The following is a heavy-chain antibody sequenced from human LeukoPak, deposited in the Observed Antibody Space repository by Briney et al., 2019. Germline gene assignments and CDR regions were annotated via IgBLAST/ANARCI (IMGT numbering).Heavy chain of an antibody. Sequence: GGSLRLSCAASGFTFSSYWMHWVRQVPGKGLVWVSRINSDGSSTNYADSVKGRFTISRDNAKNTLYLQMNSLRAEDTALYYCARDSTGYWYFDLWGRGTLVSVSS. V-gene: IGHV3-74*01. CDR1: GFTFSSYW. CDR2: INSDGSST. CDR3: ARDSTGYWYFDL. D-gene: IGHD3-3*02. J-gene: IGHJ2*01.